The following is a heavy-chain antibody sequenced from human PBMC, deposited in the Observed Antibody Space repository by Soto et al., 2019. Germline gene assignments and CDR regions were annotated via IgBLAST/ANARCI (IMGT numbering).Heavy chain of an antibody. V-gene: IGHV4-59*01. CDR1: GGSISIYY. Sequence: SETLSLTCTVSGGSISIYYWSWIRHPPGKGLEWIGYIYYSGSTNYNPSLKSRVTISVDTSKNQFSLKLSSVTATDTAVYYCARGDWFDPWGQGTLVTVSS. CDR3: ARGDWFDP. J-gene: IGHJ5*02. CDR2: IYYSGST.